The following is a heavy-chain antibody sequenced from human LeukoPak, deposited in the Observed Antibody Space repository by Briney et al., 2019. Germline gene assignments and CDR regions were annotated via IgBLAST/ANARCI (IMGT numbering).Heavy chain of an antibody. CDR1: GFTFSSYG. J-gene: IGHJ3*02. Sequence: PGRSLRLSCAASGFTFSSYGMHWVRQAPGKGLEWVAVISYDGSNKYYADSVKGRFTISRDNSKNTLYLQMNSLRAEDTAVYYCAREASDAFDIWGQGTMATVSS. CDR2: ISYDGSNK. CDR3: AREASDAFDI. V-gene: IGHV3-30*03.